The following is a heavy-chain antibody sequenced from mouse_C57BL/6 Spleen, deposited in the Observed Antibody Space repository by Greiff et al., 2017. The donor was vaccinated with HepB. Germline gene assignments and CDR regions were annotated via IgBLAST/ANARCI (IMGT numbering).Heavy chain of an antibody. CDR3: ARNYCGSSWYFDV. CDR1: GFTFTSYG. D-gene: IGHD1-1*01. J-gene: IGHJ1*03. Sequence: VQLQQSGAELARPGASVKLSCKASGFTFTSYGISLVKQRTGQGLEWIGVIYPRSGNTYYNEKFKGKAILTADKSSSTAYMELRSLTSEGSAVYVCARNYCGSSWYFDVWGTGTTVTVAS. CDR2: IYPRSGNT. V-gene: IGHV1-81*01.